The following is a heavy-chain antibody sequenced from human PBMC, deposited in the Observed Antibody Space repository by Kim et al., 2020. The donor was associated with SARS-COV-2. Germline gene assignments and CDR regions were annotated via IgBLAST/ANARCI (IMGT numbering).Heavy chain of an antibody. CDR3: ATIGITIFGVAYDY. Sequence: AQKYQGRVTMTEDTSTDTAYMELSSLRSEDTAVYYCATIGITIFGVAYDYWGQGTLVTVSS. J-gene: IGHJ4*02. V-gene: IGHV1-24*01. D-gene: IGHD3-3*01.